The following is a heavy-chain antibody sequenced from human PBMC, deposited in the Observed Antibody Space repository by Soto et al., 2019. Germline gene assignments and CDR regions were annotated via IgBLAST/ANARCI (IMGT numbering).Heavy chain of an antibody. Sequence: GGSLRLSCAASGFTFDDYAMHWVRQAPGKGLEWVSGISWNSGSIGYADSVKGRFTISRDNAKNSLYLQMNSLRAEDTALYYCAKDISFFWSGPRWGGKGYYYYMDVWGKGTTVTVSS. V-gene: IGHV3-9*01. CDR3: AKDISFFWSGPRWGGKGYYYYMDV. CDR1: GFTFDDYA. J-gene: IGHJ6*03. D-gene: IGHD3-3*01. CDR2: ISWNSGSI.